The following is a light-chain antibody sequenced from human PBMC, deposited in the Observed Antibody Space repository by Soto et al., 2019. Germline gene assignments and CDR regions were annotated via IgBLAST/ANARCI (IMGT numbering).Light chain of an antibody. V-gene: IGLV2-14*01. J-gene: IGLJ1*01. CDR3: SSYTSSSTLSV. CDR1: SSDVGGYNY. CDR2: DVS. Sequence: QSALTQPASVSGSPGQSLTISCTGTSSDVGGYNYVSWYQQHPGKAPKLMIYDVSNRPSGVSNRFSGSKSGNTASLTISGLQAEDEADYYCSSYTSSSTLSVFGTGTKVTVL.